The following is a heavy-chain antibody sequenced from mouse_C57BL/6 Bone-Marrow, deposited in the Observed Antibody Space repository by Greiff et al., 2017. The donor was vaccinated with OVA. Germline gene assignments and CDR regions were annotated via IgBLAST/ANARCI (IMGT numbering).Heavy chain of an antibody. Sequence: VKLQQSGAELVRPGTSVKMSCKASGYTFTNYWIGWAKQRPGHGLEWIGDIYPGGGYTNYNEKFKGKATLTADKSSSTAYMQFSSLTSEDSAIYYCARKDYGSSYPYAMDYWGQGTSVTVSS. V-gene: IGHV1-63*01. CDR2: IYPGGGYT. CDR1: GYTFTNYW. CDR3: ARKDYGSSYPYAMDY. D-gene: IGHD1-1*01. J-gene: IGHJ4*01.